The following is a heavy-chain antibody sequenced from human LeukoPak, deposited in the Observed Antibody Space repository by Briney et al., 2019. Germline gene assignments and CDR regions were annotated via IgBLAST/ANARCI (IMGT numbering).Heavy chain of an antibody. D-gene: IGHD3-3*01. CDR3: AKDWGTLDFWSGSWAGGY. CDR2: IRYDGSNK. Sequence: GGSLRLSCAASGFTFSSYGMHWARQAPGKGLEWVAFIRYDGSNKYYADSVKGRFTISRDNSKNTLYLQMNSLRAEDTAVYYCAKDWGTLDFWSGSWAGGYWGQGTLVTVSS. J-gene: IGHJ4*02. V-gene: IGHV3-30*02. CDR1: GFTFSSYG.